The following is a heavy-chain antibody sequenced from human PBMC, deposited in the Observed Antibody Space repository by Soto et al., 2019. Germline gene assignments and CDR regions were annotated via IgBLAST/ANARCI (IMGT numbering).Heavy chain of an antibody. J-gene: IGHJ6*02. V-gene: IGHV1-46*01. Sequence: ASVKVSCKASGYTLPTDHLHWVRQAPGQGLEWIGIINPDGGSSTYAQKFQGRVTMTRDTSTSTVFMELSFLSSEYTAVYYCARDRRLFVVQAAIPRLFYGIDVWGQGTTVTIAS. CDR3: ARDRRLFVVQAAIPRLFYGIDV. CDR1: GYTLPTDH. CDR2: INPDGGSS. D-gene: IGHD2-2*02.